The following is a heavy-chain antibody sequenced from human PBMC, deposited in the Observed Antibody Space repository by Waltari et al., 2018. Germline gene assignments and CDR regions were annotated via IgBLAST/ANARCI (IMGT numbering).Heavy chain of an antibody. D-gene: IGHD2-8*01. CDR1: GGSICSYY. J-gene: IGHJ4*02. CDR2: IYTSGST. CDR3: ARDRGYCTNGVCYRGVEY. V-gene: IGHV4-4*07. Sequence: QVQLQESGPGLVKPSEPLSLTCTVAGGSICSYYWSCIRQPAGRGLEWIGRIYTSGSTNYNPSLKSRVTMSVDTSKNQFSLKLSSVTAADTAVYYCARDRGYCTNGVCYRGVEYWGQGTLVTVSS.